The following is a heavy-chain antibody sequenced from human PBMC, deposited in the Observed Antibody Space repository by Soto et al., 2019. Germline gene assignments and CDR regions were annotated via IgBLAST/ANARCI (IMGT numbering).Heavy chain of an antibody. CDR2: ISYDGSNK. Sequence: GSLRLSCAASGFTFSSYAMHWVRQAPGKGLEWVAVISYDGSNKYYADSVKGRFTISRDNSKNTLYLQMNSLRAEDTAVYYCARDLGAARPGPFDYWGQGTLVTVSS. CDR3: ARDLGAARPGPFDY. V-gene: IGHV3-30-3*01. CDR1: GFTFSSYA. J-gene: IGHJ4*02. D-gene: IGHD6-6*01.